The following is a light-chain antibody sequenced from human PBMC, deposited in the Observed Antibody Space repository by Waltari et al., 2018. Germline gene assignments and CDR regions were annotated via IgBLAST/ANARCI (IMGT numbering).Light chain of an antibody. J-gene: IGKJ4*01. CDR3: QQYYSYPPA. CDR2: AAS. Sequence: AIRITQSPYSLSASTGDRVTITCRARQGISSYLAWYQHKPGKAPKLLIYAASTLQSGVPSRFSGSGSGTDFTLTISCLQSEDFATYYCQQYYSYPPAFGGGTKVEIK. CDR1: QGISSY. V-gene: IGKV1-8*01.